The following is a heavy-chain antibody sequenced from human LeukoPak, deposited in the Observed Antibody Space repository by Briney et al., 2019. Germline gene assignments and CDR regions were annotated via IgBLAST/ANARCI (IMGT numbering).Heavy chain of an antibody. CDR3: AKDHYSSSWYVGAFDI. Sequence: PGGSLRLSCAASGFTLRSYVMSWVRQAPGKGLEWASAISGSGGSTYYADSVKGRFTISRDNSKNTLYLQMNSLRAEDTAVYYCAKDHYSSSWYVGAFDIWGQGTMVTVSS. CDR2: ISGSGGST. V-gene: IGHV3-23*01. J-gene: IGHJ3*02. D-gene: IGHD6-13*01. CDR1: GFTLRSYV.